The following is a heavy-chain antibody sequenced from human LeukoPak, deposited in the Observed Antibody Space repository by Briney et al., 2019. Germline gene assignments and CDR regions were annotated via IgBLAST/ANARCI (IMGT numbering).Heavy chain of an antibody. CDR3: ARGREYYDILTGYYYFDY. CDR2: TRAYNGNT. J-gene: IGHJ4*02. V-gene: IGHV1-18*04. D-gene: IGHD3-9*01. CDR1: GYTFTSYG. Sequence: ASVKDSCKASGYTFTSYGISWVRQAPGQGLEWMGWTRAYNGNTNYAQKLQGRVTMTTDTSTSTAYMELRSLRSDDTAVYYCARGREYYDILTGYYYFDYWGQGTLVTVSS.